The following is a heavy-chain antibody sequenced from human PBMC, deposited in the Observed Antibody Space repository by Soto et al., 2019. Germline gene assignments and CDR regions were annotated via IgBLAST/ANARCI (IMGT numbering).Heavy chain of an antibody. CDR2: IIPLFGTT. CDR3: EIDVGSGAWSVV. CDR1: GGTFSNYV. Sequence: QVQLVQSGTEVKKPGSSAKVSCKASGGTFSNYVISWVRQAPGQGLEWMGGIIPLFGTTDYAKKFQGRIAITADESTTTVYMALSSLSFEDTAVYFCEIDVGSGAWSVVWGQGTTVSVSS. V-gene: IGHV1-69*01. D-gene: IGHD1-26*01. J-gene: IGHJ6*02.